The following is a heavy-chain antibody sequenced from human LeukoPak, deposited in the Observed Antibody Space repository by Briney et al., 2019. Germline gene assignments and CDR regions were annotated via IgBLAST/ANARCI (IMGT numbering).Heavy chain of an antibody. CDR3: ARAVGGSSWHPNDY. D-gene: IGHD6-13*01. J-gene: IGHJ4*02. CDR2: IYYSGST. CDR1: GGSISSYY. Sequence: PSETLSLTCTVSGGSISSYYWSWIRQPPGKGLEWIGYIYYSGSTNYNPSLKSRVTISVDTSKNQFSLKLSSVTAADTAVYYCARAVGGSSWHPNDYWGQGTLVTVSS. V-gene: IGHV4-59*01.